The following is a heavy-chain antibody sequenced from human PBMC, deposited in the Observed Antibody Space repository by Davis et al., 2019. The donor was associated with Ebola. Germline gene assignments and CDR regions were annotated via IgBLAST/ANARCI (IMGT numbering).Heavy chain of an antibody. CDR1: GGSFSGYY. CDR2: INHSGST. Sequence: MPSETLSLTCAVYGGSFSGYYWSWIRQPPEKGLEWIGEINHSGSTNYNPSLKSRVTISVDTSKNQFSLKLSSVTAADTAVYYCARGAIDSGYDLLFDYWGQGTLVTVSS. J-gene: IGHJ4*02. V-gene: IGHV4-34*01. CDR3: ARGAIDSGYDLLFDY. D-gene: IGHD5-12*01.